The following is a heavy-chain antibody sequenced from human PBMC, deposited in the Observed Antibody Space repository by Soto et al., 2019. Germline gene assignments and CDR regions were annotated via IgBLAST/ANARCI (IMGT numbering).Heavy chain of an antibody. CDR2: VSHDGRNT. CDR3: AKGGRQWLVTSDFNY. Sequence: VQLVEAGGGVVQPGRSLRLSCAASGFTFSDYAMHWVRQAPGKGLEWVAVVSHDGRNTHYADSVKGRFTSSRDISKNTVSLEVTSLSAEDTAVYYCAKGGRQWLVTSDFNYWCQGALVTVSS. V-gene: IGHV3-30*18. J-gene: IGHJ4*02. CDR1: GFTFSDYA. D-gene: IGHD6-19*01.